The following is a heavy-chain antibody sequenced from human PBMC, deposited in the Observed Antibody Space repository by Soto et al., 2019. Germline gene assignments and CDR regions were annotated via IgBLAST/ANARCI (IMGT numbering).Heavy chain of an antibody. CDR2: IYHSGST. V-gene: IGHV4-30-2*01. D-gene: IGHD1-20*01. CDR1: GGSISCGGYS. J-gene: IGHJ4*02. Sequence: PSDTLSLSCAVSGGSISCGGYSWSWIRQPPGKGLEWIGYIYHSGSTYYNPSLKSRVTISGDRSKNQFSLKLSSVTAADTAVYYCARGSIAGSGYYDYWGQGTLVNVSS. CDR3: ARGSIAGSGYYDY.